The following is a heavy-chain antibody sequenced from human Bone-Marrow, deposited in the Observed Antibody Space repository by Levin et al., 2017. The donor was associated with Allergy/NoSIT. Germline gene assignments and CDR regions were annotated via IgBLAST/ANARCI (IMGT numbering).Heavy chain of an antibody. CDR1: GFTFSIYS. CDR3: ARVYLSARPNPWDGMAI. V-gene: IGHV3-48*04. CDR2: INSDSTTI. D-gene: IGHD6-6*01. Sequence: PGGSLRLSCASSGFTFSIYSMNWVRQTPGKELEWVASINSDSTTIYYGESVKGRFTVSRDNAKNSLYLQMSSLRAEDTAVYYCARVYLSARPNPWDGMAIWGQGTTVTVSS. J-gene: IGHJ6*02.